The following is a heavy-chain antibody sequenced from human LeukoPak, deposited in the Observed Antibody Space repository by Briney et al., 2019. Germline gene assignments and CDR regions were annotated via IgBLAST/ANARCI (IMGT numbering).Heavy chain of an antibody. V-gene: IGHV7-4-1*02. J-gene: IGHJ3*02. CDR2: INTNTGNL. CDR1: GYTFTSYA. D-gene: IGHD6-19*01. Sequence: ASVKVSCKASGYTFTSYAMNWVRQAPGQGLEWMGWINTNTGNLTYAQGFTGRFVFSLDTSVSTAYLQISSLKAEDTAVYYCAGARSGWASDAFDIWGQGTMVTVSS. CDR3: AGARSGWASDAFDI.